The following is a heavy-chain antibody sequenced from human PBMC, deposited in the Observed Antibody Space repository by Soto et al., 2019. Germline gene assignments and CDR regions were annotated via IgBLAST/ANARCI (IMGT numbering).Heavy chain of an antibody. Sequence: EVQLLESGGGLVQPGGSMRLSCAASGFTFSSYAMIWVRQAPGKGLSWVSAISGSGGSTYYADSVMGRFTISRDTSKHTLYRQMNSLRAEDTAVYYCAKFIKGDYWGEVTLGTVSS. J-gene: IGHJ4*02. CDR2: ISGSGGST. V-gene: IGHV3-23*01. CDR1: GFTFSSYA. D-gene: IGHD3-16*02. CDR3: AKFIKGDY.